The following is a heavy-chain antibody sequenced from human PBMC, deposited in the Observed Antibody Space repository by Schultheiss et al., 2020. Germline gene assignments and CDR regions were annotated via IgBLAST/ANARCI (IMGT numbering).Heavy chain of an antibody. CDR3: ARDLGIYCSGTSCHGRDDGDKFDY. CDR2: IYPGDSDT. V-gene: IGHV5-51*01. CDR1: GYSFTSYW. J-gene: IGHJ4*02. D-gene: IGHD2-2*01. Sequence: GESLKISCKGSGYSFTSYWIGWVRQMPGKGLEWMGIIYPGDSDTRYSPSFQGQVTISADKSISTAYLQWSSLKASDTAIYYCARDLGIYCSGTSCHGRDDGDKFDYWGQGTLVTVSS.